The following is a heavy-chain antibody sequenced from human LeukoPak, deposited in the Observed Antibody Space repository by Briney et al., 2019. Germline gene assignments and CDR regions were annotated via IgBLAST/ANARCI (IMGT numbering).Heavy chain of an antibody. CDR3: ARLRYNWNVCVFDI. CDR2: INHSGST. D-gene: IGHD1-1*01. V-gene: IGHV4-34*01. J-gene: IGHJ3*02. CDR1: DGSFSGYY. Sequence: SETLSFTCGVYDGSFSGYYWSWIRQPPGKGLEWIGEINHSGSTNYNPSLKSRVTISLDTSKNQFSLKLSSVTAADAAVYYCARLRYNWNVCVFDIWGQGTMVTISS.